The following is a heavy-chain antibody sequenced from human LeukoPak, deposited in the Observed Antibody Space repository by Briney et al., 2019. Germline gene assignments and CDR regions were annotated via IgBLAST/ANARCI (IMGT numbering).Heavy chain of an antibody. CDR1: GGSISSGDYY. D-gene: IGHD2-2*01. CDR3: ARANLPIVVVPAASKRNWFDP. V-gene: IGHV4-30-4*01. CDR2: IYYSGST. J-gene: IGHJ5*02. Sequence: PSQTLSLTCTVPGGSISSGDYYWSWIRQPPGKGLEWIGYIYYSGSTYYNPSLKSRVTISVDTSKNQFSLKLSSVTAADTAVYYCARANLPIVVVPAASKRNWFDPWGQGTLVTVSS.